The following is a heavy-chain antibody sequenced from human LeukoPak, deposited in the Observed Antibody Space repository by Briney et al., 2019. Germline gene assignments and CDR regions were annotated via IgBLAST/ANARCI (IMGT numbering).Heavy chain of an antibody. J-gene: IGHJ4*02. V-gene: IGHV3-53*05. Sequence: GGSLRLSCAASGLTVSSNYMSWVRQAPGKGLEWVSAISGSGGSTYYADSVKGRFTISRDNSKNTLYLQMNSLRAEDTAVYYCARDGGYDFWSGYYQDYWGQGTLVTVSS. CDR3: ARDGGYDFWSGYYQDY. CDR2: ISGSGGST. D-gene: IGHD3-3*01. CDR1: GLTVSSNY.